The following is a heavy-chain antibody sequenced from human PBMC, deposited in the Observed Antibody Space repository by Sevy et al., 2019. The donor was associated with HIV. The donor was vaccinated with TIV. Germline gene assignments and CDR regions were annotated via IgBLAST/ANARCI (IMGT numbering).Heavy chain of an antibody. V-gene: IGHV3-66*01. Sequence: GGSLRLSCVASGFSVNSNYMTWVRQAPGKGLDWVSSIYSDGSTKYADALKGRFTISRDNSKNTMYLQMNSLRVEDTAVYYCARGGTIFGLVRHYFDYWGQGTLVTVSS. CDR2: IYSDGST. CDR3: ARGGTIFGLVRHYFDY. J-gene: IGHJ4*02. CDR1: GFSVNSNY. D-gene: IGHD3-3*01.